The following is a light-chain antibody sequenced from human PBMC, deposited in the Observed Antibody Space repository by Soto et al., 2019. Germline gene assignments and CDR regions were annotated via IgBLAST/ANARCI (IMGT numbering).Light chain of an antibody. Sequence: DIQMTQSPSTLSASVGDRVTITCRASQSISSWLAWYQQKPGKAPKLLIYDASSLESGVPSRFSGSGSGTELTLTIISLQPDDFATYYCQQYNSYSPTFGQGTKVEI. J-gene: IGKJ1*01. V-gene: IGKV1-5*01. CDR3: QQYNSYSPT. CDR2: DAS. CDR1: QSISSW.